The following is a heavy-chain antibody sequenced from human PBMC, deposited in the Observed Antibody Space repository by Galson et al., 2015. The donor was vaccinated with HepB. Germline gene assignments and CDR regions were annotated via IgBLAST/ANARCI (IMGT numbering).Heavy chain of an antibody. Sequence: SVKVSCKASGYTFTSYGISWVRQAPGQGLEWMGWISAYNGNTNYAQKLQGRVTMTTDTSTSTAYMELRSLRSDDTAVYYCARDSPQLVMYYYYYYMDVWGKGTTVTVSS. J-gene: IGHJ6*03. CDR2: ISAYNGNT. CDR3: ARDSPQLVMYYYYYYMDV. V-gene: IGHV1-18*01. CDR1: GYTFTSYG. D-gene: IGHD6-6*01.